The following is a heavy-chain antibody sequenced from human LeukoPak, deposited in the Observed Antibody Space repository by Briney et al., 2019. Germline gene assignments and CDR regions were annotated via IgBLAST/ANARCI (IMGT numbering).Heavy chain of an antibody. D-gene: IGHD2-2*01. V-gene: IGHV3-30-3*01. J-gene: IGHJ3*02. CDR3: ARADVVVALVAFDI. Sequence: GGSLRLSCAASGFTFSSYAMHWVRQAPGKGLEWVAVISYDGSNKYYADSVKGRFTISRDNAKNSLYLQMNSLRAEDTAVYYCARADVVVALVAFDIWGQGTMVTVSS. CDR1: GFTFSSYA. CDR2: ISYDGSNK.